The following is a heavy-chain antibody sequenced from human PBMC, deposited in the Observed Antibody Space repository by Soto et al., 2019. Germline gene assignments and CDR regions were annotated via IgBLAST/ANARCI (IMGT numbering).Heavy chain of an antibody. Sequence: QVQLVQSGAEVKKPGASVKVSCKASGYTFTSYAMHWVRQAPGQRLEWMGWINAGNGNTKYSQKFQGRVTITRDTSASTADMELSSLRSEDTAVYYCAREGRSSWYFDYWGQGTLVTVSS. CDR3: AREGRSSWYFDY. CDR1: GYTFTSYA. D-gene: IGHD6-13*01. V-gene: IGHV1-3*01. J-gene: IGHJ4*02. CDR2: INAGNGNT.